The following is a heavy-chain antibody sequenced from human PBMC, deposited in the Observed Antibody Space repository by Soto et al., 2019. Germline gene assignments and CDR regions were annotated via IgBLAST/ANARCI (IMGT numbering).Heavy chain of an antibody. D-gene: IGHD5-12*01. Sequence: PSQTLSLTCAISGDSVSSSTAAWRWIRQSPSRGLEWLGRTYFRSRWYNDYAVSVKSRITINADTSKNQFSLHLNSVSPEDTAVYYCARDLESGYSNYYYYMDVWGKGTTVTVSS. CDR1: GDSVSSSTAA. J-gene: IGHJ6*03. CDR3: ARDLESGYSNYYYYMDV. CDR2: TYFRSRWYN. V-gene: IGHV6-1*01.